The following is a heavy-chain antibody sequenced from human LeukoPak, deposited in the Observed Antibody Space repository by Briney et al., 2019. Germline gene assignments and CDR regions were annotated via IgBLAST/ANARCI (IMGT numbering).Heavy chain of an antibody. V-gene: IGHV3-53*01. CDR3: AKESYYDSSGYV. CDR2: ISSGGST. CDR1: GFTVSSDY. J-gene: IGHJ4*02. Sequence: GGSLRLSCAASGFTVSSDYMGWVRQAPEKGLEWVSLISSGGSTYYADSLKGRFTISRDNSKNTLYLQMNSLRAEDTAVYYCAKESYYDSSGYVWGQGTLITVSS. D-gene: IGHD3-22*01.